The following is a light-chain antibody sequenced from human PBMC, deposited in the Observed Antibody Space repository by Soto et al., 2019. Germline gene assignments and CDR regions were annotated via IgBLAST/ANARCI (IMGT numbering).Light chain of an antibody. CDR2: GAS. V-gene: IGKV3-20*01. CDR1: QTISNRL. Sequence: EIVLTQSPGTLSLSPGERATLSCRASQTISNRLLAWYQQKPGQSPRLLIYGASSRATGIPDRFIGSGSGTDFTLTISRLQPEDFALYAWQKYGSAPITFGQGTRLEIK. CDR3: QKYGSAPIT. J-gene: IGKJ5*01.